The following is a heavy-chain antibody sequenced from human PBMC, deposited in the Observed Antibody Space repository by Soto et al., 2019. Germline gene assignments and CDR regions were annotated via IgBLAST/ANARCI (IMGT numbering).Heavy chain of an antibody. J-gene: IGHJ5*02. CDR2: IYYSGST. CDR1: VGSISSGDYY. V-gene: IGHV4-30-4*01. Sequence: PSETLSLTCTVSVGSISSGDYYWSWIRQPPGKGLEWIGYIYYSGSTYYNPSLKSRVTISVDTSKNQFSLKLSSVTAADTAVYYCARGATSEASWFDPWGQGTLVTVSS. D-gene: IGHD1-26*01. CDR3: ARGATSEASWFDP.